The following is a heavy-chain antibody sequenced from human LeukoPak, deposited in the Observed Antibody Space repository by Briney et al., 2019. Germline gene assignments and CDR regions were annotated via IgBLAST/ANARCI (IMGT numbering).Heavy chain of an antibody. Sequence: ASVKVSCKASGYTFTSNDIHWVRQAPGQGLEWMGIINPSGGSTSYAQKFQGRVTMTRDTSTSTVYMELSSLRPEDTAVYYCARFASLYSRSWYYAFDIWGQGAKVTVSS. CDR2: INPSGGST. V-gene: IGHV1-46*01. D-gene: IGHD6-13*01. CDR3: ARFASLYSRSWYYAFDI. CDR1: GYTFTSND. J-gene: IGHJ3*02.